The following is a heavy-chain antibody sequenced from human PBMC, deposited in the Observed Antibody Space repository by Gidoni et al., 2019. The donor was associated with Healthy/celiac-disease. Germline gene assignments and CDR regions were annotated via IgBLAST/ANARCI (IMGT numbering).Heavy chain of an antibody. Sequence: EVQLVESGGGLVKPGGSLRLSCAASGFTFSSYSMNWVRQAPGKGLEWVSSISSSSSYIYYADSVKGRFTISRDNAKNSLYLQMNSLRAEDTAVYYCARDGEWFGELNDAFDIWGQGTMVTVSS. V-gene: IGHV3-21*01. CDR2: ISSSSSYI. CDR1: GFTFSSYS. CDR3: ARDGEWFGELNDAFDI. J-gene: IGHJ3*02. D-gene: IGHD3-10*01.